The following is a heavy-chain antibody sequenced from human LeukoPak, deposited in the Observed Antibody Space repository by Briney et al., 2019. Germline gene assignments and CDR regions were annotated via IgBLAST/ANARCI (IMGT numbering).Heavy chain of an antibody. CDR3: ATIVRHIAY. V-gene: IGHV5-51*01. D-gene: IGHD1-26*01. CDR1: AYSFTGGTFSDYW. J-gene: IGHJ4*02. Sequence: GESLKISCEGSAYSFTGGTFSDYWIGWVRQMPGRGLEWMGIVFPGDSDTRYRPSFQGQVTISADKSISTAYLQWSSLKASDTARYYCATIVRHIAYWGQGTLVTVSS. CDR2: VFPGDSDT.